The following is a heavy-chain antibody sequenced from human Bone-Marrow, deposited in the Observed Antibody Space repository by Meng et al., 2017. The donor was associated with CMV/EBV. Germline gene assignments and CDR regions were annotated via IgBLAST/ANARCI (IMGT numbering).Heavy chain of an antibody. J-gene: IGHJ6*02. V-gene: IGHV3-30*04. Sequence: GESLKISCAASGLSFSSSTFHWVRQAPGKGLECVAYMHYDGQDGKYAESGKGRFTISRDRSKKTVYVQVNSLRVEDTAVYYCVREGQRPGSAMDVWGQGTMVTVSS. CDR2: MHYDGQDG. D-gene: IGHD6-19*01. CDR1: GLSFSSST. CDR3: VREGQRPGSAMDV.